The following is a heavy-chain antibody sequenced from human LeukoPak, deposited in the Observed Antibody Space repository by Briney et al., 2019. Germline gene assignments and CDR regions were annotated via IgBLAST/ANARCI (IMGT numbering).Heavy chain of an antibody. D-gene: IGHD6-13*01. Sequence: APVKVSCKASGGTFSSYAISWVRQAPGQGLEWMGGIIPIFGTANYAQKFQGRVTITADESTSTAYMELSSLRSEDTAVYYCARDAPIAAAGTESAFDIWGQGTMVTVSS. CDR3: ARDAPIAAAGTESAFDI. CDR1: GGTFSSYA. J-gene: IGHJ3*02. V-gene: IGHV1-69*13. CDR2: IIPIFGTA.